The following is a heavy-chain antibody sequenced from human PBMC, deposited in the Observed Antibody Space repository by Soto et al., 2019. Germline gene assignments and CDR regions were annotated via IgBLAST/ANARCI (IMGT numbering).Heavy chain of an antibody. CDR1: GDSVSSNSAA. Sequence: SQTLSLTCAISGDSVSSNSAAWNWIRQSPSRGLEWLGRTYYRSKWYNDYAVSVKSRITINPDTSKNQFSLQLNSVTPEDTAVYYCAKEGDNYYDSIPNWFDPWGQGTLVTVSS. J-gene: IGHJ5*02. V-gene: IGHV6-1*01. CDR3: AKEGDNYYDSIPNWFDP. CDR2: TYYRSKWYN. D-gene: IGHD3-22*01.